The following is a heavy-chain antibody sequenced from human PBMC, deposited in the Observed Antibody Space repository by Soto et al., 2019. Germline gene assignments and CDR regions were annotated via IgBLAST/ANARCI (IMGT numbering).Heavy chain of an antibody. J-gene: IGHJ6*02. CDR1: GGTFSTSA. V-gene: IGHV1-69*05. D-gene: IGHD3-3*02. CDR3: ARDKDRQQLGGNYYYMVDV. Sequence: QVQLMQSGAEVKKPGSSVKVSCKASGGTFSTSAISWVRQAPGEGLEWVGGIMPVFATPDYAQKFQGRATXSXDXPTTTAYLELTSLTTDATAVYYCARDKDRQQLGGNYYYMVDVWGQGTAITVSS. CDR2: IMPVFATP.